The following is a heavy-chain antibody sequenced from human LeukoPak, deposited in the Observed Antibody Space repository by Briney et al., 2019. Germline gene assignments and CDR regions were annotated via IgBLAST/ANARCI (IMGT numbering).Heavy chain of an antibody. V-gene: IGHV4-34*01. CDR2: INHSGST. J-gene: IGHJ5*02. D-gene: IGHD6-6*01. CDR1: GGSFSGYY. Sequence: SETLSLTCAVYGGSFSGYYWSWIRQPPGKGLEWIGEINHSGSTNYNPSLKSRVTISVDTSKNQFSLKVSSVTAADTAVYYCARRIAARPRGYWFDPWGQGTLVTVSS. CDR3: ARRIAARPRGYWFDP.